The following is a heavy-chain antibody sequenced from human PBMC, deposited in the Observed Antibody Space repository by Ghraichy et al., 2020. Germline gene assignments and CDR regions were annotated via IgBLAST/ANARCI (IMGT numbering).Heavy chain of an antibody. Sequence: GGSLRLSCAASGFTFSSYWMSWVRQAPGKGLEWVANIKQDGSEKYYVDSVKGRFTISRDNAKNSLYLQMNSLRAEDTAVYYCARDTNAENGVGGKYYDFWSGYVGGMDVWGQWTTVTVSS. J-gene: IGHJ6*02. CDR2: IKQDGSEK. CDR1: GFTFSSYW. CDR3: ARDTNAENGVGGKYYDFWSGYVGGMDV. D-gene: IGHD3-3*01. V-gene: IGHV3-7*01.